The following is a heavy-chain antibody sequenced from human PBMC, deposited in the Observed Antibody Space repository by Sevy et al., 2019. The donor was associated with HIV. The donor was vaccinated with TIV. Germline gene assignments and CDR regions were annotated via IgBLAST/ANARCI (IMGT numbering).Heavy chain of an antibody. Sequence: ASVKVSCRTSGYTFPDYGISWVRQAPGQGLEWMGWISPNTGNTEYPQKFQGRLIVTTDTSTTTAYMELRSLRSDDTAIYYCARERTTWTDAFDVWGQGTMVTVSS. CDR1: GYTFPDYG. V-gene: IGHV1-18*04. CDR2: ISPNTGNT. D-gene: IGHD1-1*01. J-gene: IGHJ3*01. CDR3: ARERTTWTDAFDV.